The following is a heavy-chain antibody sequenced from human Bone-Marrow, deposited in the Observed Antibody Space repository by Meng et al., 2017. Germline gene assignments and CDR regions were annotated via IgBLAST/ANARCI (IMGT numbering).Heavy chain of an antibody. CDR1: GYTFTRYA. Sequence: ASVKVSCKASGYTFTRYAMHWVRQAPGQRLEWMGWINAGDGNTKYSQKFQGRVTITRDTAASTAYMELSSLRFGDTAVYYCARATLGLRYFYLLFSNYCMDVWGQGTTVTVSS. V-gene: IGHV1-3*01. CDR3: ARATLGLRYFYLLFSNYCMDV. J-gene: IGHJ6*02. D-gene: IGHD3-9*01. CDR2: INAGDGNT.